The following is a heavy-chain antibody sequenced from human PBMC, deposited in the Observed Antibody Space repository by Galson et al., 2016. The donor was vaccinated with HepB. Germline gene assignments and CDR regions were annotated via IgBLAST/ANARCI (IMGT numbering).Heavy chain of an antibody. CDR1: GFTFSNHA. D-gene: IGHD6-13*01. CDR2: LSASGGAT. Sequence: SLRLSCAASGFTFSNHAMSWVRQAPGKGLEWVLTLSASGGATYYSDSVKVRFTISRDNSKNTLYLQMSSLRDEDTAVYYCARAGSSWYFDYWGQGTLVTVSS. V-gene: IGHV3-23*01. CDR3: ARAGSSWYFDY. J-gene: IGHJ4*02.